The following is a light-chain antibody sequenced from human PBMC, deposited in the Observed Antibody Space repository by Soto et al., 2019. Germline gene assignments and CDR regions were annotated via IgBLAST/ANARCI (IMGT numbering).Light chain of an antibody. CDR2: GAS. CDR1: QSVNANY. CDR3: QQYGSSPWT. Sequence: VLTQSPGTLSLSPGERATLSCRASQSVNANYLAWYQRKPGQAPSPLIYGASSRATGIPDRFSGSGSGTDFTLTISRLEPEDFAVYYCQQYGSSPWTFGQGTKVDIK. J-gene: IGKJ1*01. V-gene: IGKV3-20*01.